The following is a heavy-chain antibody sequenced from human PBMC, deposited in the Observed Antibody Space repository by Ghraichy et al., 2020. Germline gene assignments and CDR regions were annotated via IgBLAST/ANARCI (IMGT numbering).Heavy chain of an antibody. D-gene: IGHD4-17*01. J-gene: IGHJ6*02. Sequence: GGSLRLSCVASGFTFSSNVMHWVRQAPGKGLEWVAVISYDAGNKYHADSVKGRFTISRDNSKNTLYLEMNSLRAEDTAVYYCAKDYYGDYDSYYYAMDVWGQGTTVTVSS. V-gene: IGHV3-30*18. CDR2: ISYDAGNK. CDR3: AKDYYGDYDSYYYAMDV. CDR1: GFTFSSNV.